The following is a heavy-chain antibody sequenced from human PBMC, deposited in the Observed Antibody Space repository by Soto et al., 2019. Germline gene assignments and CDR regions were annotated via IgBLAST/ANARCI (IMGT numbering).Heavy chain of an antibody. CDR2: IDTSGST. D-gene: IGHD3-3*01. CDR1: GGSISNYY. Sequence: PSETLSLTCTVSGGSISNYYCNWIRQPAGKGLEWIGRIDTSGSTDYNPSLKSRVTMSVDTSKNEFSLKLSSVTAADTAVYYCARGGRDFWSGPSDYWGQGTLVTVSS. V-gene: IGHV4-4*07. CDR3: ARGGRDFWSGPSDY. J-gene: IGHJ4*02.